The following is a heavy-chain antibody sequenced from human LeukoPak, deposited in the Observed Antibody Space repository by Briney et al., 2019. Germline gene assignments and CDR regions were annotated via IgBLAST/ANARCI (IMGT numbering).Heavy chain of an antibody. J-gene: IGHJ4*02. D-gene: IGHD3-16*01. CDR1: GFTFSTYS. V-gene: IGHV3-48*01. Sequence: GGSLRLSCAASGFTFSTYSMNWVRQAPGKGLEWVSYISSSGSTIYYADSVKGRFTISRDNAKNSLYLQMNSLRAEDTAVYYCARVGSYYDSGGWGQGTLVTVSS. CDR2: ISSSGSTI. CDR3: ARVGSYYDSGG.